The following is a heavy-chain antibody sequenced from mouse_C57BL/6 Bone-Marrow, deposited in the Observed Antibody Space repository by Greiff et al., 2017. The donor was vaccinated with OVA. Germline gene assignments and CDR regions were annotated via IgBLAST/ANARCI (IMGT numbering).Heavy chain of an antibody. D-gene: IGHD1-1*01. CDR2: IHPNSGST. J-gene: IGHJ4*01. Sequence: VQLQQPGAELVKPGASVKLSCKASGYTFTSYWMHWVKQRPGQGLEWIGMIHPNSGSTNYNEKFKSKATLTVDKSSSTAYMQLSSLTSEDSAVYYSARGGSYYYGSRDYAMDDWGQGTSVTVSS. CDR3: ARGGSYYYGSRDYAMDD. CDR1: GYTFTSYW. V-gene: IGHV1-64*01.